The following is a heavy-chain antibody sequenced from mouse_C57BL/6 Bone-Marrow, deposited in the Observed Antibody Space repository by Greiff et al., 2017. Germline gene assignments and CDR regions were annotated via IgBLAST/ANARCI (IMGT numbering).Heavy chain of an antibody. CDR2: IDPSDSYT. V-gene: IGHV1-69*01. CDR3: AREGAITTVVDWDFDV. D-gene: IGHD1-1*01. J-gene: IGHJ1*03. CDR1: GYTFTSYW. Sequence: QVQLQQPGAELVMPGASVKLSCKASGYTFTSYWMHWVKQRPGQGLEWIGEIDPSDSYTNYNQKFKGKSTLTVDKSSSTAYMQLSSLTSEDSAVYYCAREGAITTVVDWDFDVWGKGTTVTVSS.